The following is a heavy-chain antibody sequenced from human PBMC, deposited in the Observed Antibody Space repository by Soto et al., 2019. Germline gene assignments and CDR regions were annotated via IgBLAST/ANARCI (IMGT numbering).Heavy chain of an antibody. CDR3: AKSRGSTRSVSES. V-gene: IGHV3-23*01. Sequence: GGSLRLSCAASGFTFSNYAMNWVRQAPGKGLEWVSGISGSGDSTYYADSVKGRFTISRDNSKNALYLQMNSLRAEDTAVYYCAKSRGSTRSVSESWGQGTLVTVSS. CDR2: ISGSGDST. J-gene: IGHJ5*02. CDR1: GFTFSNYA.